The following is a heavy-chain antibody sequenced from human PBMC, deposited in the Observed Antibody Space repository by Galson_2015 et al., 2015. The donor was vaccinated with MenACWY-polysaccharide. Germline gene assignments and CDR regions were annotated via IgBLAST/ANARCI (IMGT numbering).Heavy chain of an antibody. Sequence: SVKVACKASGYTFPRYDIHGVRQAAGQGLEWMGWMNPNRGNPGCAQTFQGRVTMTRSSDMPTAFMELRSLTTDDTAEYYCARIIARKDIFADYWGQGTLVTVSS. CDR1: GYTFPRYD. V-gene: IGHV1-8*01. CDR3: ARIIARKDIFADY. D-gene: IGHD2-21*01. J-gene: IGHJ4*02. CDR2: MNPNRGNP.